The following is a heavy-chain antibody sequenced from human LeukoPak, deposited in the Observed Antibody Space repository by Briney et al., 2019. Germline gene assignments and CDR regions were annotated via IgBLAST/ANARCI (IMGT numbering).Heavy chain of an antibody. CDR2: ISTTT. V-gene: IGHV3-23*01. CDR1: GFTFSTYA. Sequence: PGGSLRLSCAASGFTFSTYAMSWVRQVPAKGLEWVSAISTTTYYADFVEGRFTISRDNSKNTLYLQMNSLRAEDTAVYYCAKPIGPRYGDYHNSCFDSWGQGTLVTVPS. J-gene: IGHJ5*01. CDR3: AKPIGPRYGDYHNSCFDS. D-gene: IGHD4-17*01.